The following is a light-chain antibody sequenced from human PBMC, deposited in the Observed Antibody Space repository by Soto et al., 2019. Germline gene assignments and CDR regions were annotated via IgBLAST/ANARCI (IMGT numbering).Light chain of an antibody. Sequence: QSVLTQPASVSGSPGQSITISCTGTSSDVGGYNYVSWYQQHPGKAPKLMIYEVSNRPSGVSNRFSGSKSGNTASLTISGLQAEDEADYYCAAGDDSLNGPLFGGGTKLTVL. J-gene: IGLJ3*02. CDR1: SSDVGGYNY. CDR2: EVS. V-gene: IGLV2-14*01. CDR3: AAGDDSLNGPL.